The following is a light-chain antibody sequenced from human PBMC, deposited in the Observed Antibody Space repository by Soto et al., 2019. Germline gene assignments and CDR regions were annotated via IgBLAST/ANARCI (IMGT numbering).Light chain of an antibody. J-gene: IGKJ1*01. CDR2: GVS. CDR3: QHYGDSSWT. V-gene: IGKV3-20*01. Sequence: ELVLTQSPVALSLSSGERATLSCRASQSVSSTLLTWYQQKPGHAPRLLIYGVSSRATGIPDRFSGSGSGTDFTLTISRVEPEDVSVYFCQHYGDSSWTFGQGSRVEIK. CDR1: QSVSSTL.